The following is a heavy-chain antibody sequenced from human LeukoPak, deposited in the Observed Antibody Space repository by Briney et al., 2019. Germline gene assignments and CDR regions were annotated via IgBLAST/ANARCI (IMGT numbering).Heavy chain of an antibody. D-gene: IGHD2-2*01. CDR3: ARVAHCSSTTCYQGIFDY. V-gene: IGHV4-61*01. J-gene: IGHJ4*02. CDR1: GGSISSSSYY. Sequence: NTSETLSLTCTVSGGSISSSSYYWSWIRQPPGKGLEWVGYIYYSGSTNYNPSLKSRVTISVDTSKNQFSLKLSSVTAADTAVYYCARVAHCSSTTCYQGIFDYWGQGTLVTVSS. CDR2: IYYSGST.